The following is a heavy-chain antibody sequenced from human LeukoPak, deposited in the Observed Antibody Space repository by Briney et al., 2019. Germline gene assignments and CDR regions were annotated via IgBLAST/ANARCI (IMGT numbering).Heavy chain of an antibody. V-gene: IGHV1-18*01. J-gene: IGHJ3*02. CDR3: ASNSPMVAPLAGADAFDI. Sequence: ASVKVSCKASGYTFTSYGISWVRQAPGQGLEWMGWISAYNGNTNYAQKLQGRVTKTTDTPTRTAYMELRSLRSDDTAVYYCASNSPMVAPLAGADAFDIWGQGTMVTVSS. D-gene: IGHD6-19*01. CDR1: GYTFTSYG. CDR2: ISAYNGNT.